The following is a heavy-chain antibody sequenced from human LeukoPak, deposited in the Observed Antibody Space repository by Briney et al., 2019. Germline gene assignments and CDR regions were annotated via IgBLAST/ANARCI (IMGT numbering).Heavy chain of an antibody. J-gene: IGHJ4*02. CDR3: AMSRIAAAGSDY. Sequence: GGSLRLSCAASGFTFSSYSMNWVRQAPGKGLEWVSSISSSSSYICYADSVKGRFTISRDNAKNSLYLQMNSLRAEDTAVYYCAMSRIAAAGSDYWGQGTLVTVSS. CDR1: GFTFSSYS. D-gene: IGHD6-13*01. V-gene: IGHV3-21*01. CDR2: ISSSSSYI.